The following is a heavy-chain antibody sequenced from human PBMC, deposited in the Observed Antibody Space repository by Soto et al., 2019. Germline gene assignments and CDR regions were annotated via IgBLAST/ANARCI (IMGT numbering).Heavy chain of an antibody. CDR3: AKGGRSSARSFDY. Sequence: QVQVVESGGGVVQPGRSLRLSCAASGFTLSGYGMNWVRQAPGKGLEWVAVISYDGRNQYYADSVKGRFTVSRDNSKSTLYLQMDSLGVEASAVYYCAKGGRSSARSFDYWGQGPLVTVSS. D-gene: IGHD6-6*01. CDR2: ISYDGRNQ. V-gene: IGHV3-30*18. J-gene: IGHJ4*02. CDR1: GFTLSGYG.